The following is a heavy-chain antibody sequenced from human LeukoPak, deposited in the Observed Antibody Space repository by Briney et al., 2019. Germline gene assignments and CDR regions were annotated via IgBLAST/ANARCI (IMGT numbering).Heavy chain of an antibody. J-gene: IGHJ4*02. CDR2: MNPNSGNT. CDR3: ARGEGWSDYYRSLAY. V-gene: IGHV1-8*03. CDR1: GYTFTSYD. D-gene: IGHD3-3*01. Sequence: ASVKVSCKASGYTFTSYDINWVRQAIGQGLEWMGWMNPNSGNTGYAQKFQGRVTITRNISITTAYMELSSLRSDDTAVYYCARGEGWSDYYRSLAYWGQGTLVTVSS.